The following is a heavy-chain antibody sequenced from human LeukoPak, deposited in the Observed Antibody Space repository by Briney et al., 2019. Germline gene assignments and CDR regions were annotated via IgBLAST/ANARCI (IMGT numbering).Heavy chain of an antibody. J-gene: IGHJ4*03. CDR2: ISGGNGAT. CDR1: GFTFSSYA. D-gene: IGHD3-10*01. V-gene: IGHV3-23*01. CDR3: AKSYYYGSGSPSLDY. Sequence: GGSVRLSCAASGFTFSSYAMTWARQAPGKGLEWVSGISGGNGATYYADSVKGRFTISTDNSKNTLYLQMNSLRVEDTAVYYCAKSYYYGSGSPSLDYWGNGTIVTVSS.